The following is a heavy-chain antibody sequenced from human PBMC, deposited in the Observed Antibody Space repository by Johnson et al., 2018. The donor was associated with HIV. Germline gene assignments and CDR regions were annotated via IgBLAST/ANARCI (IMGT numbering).Heavy chain of an antibody. CDR2: ISTSGDTT. V-gene: IGHV3-11*04. Sequence: QVQLVESGGDLVKPGGSLRLSCAASGFTFSDYCMSWIRQAPGKGLEWVSYISTSGDTTYYADSVKGRFTISRDTAENSLYLQMNSLRAEDTAVYYCAREAGGGYDSDAFDIWGQGTMVTVSS. J-gene: IGHJ3*02. D-gene: IGHD5-12*01. CDR1: GFTFSDYC. CDR3: AREAGGGYDSDAFDI.